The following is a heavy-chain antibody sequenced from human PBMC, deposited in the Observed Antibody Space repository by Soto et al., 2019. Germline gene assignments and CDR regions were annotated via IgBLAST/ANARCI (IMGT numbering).Heavy chain of an antibody. CDR2: ISTSSTYT. Sequence: GGSLRLSCAASGFTFSDYYMSWIRQAPGKGLEWISYISTSSTYTDYTDSVKGRFTISRDDAKNSLYLQMNSLRAEDTAVYYCARDLKAVAHFDYWGQGTLVTVSS. D-gene: IGHD6-19*01. CDR1: GFTFSDYY. J-gene: IGHJ4*02. V-gene: IGHV3-11*06. CDR3: ARDLKAVAHFDY.